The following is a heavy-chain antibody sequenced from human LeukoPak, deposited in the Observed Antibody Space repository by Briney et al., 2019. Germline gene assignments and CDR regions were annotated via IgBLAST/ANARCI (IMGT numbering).Heavy chain of an antibody. V-gene: IGHV4-30-2*01. D-gene: IGHD2-15*01. CDR3: ARHKSHCSGGSCYYYGMDV. CDR1: GGSISSGGYS. CDR2: IYHSGST. J-gene: IGHJ6*02. Sequence: PSQTLSLTCAVSGGSISSGGYSWSWIRQPPGKGLEWIGYIYHSGSTYYNPSLKSRVTISVDRSKNQFPLKLSSVTAADTAVYYCARHKSHCSGGSCYYYGMDVWGQGTTVTVSS.